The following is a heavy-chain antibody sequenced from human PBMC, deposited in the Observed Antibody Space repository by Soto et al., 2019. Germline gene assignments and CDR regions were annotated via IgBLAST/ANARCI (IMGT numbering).Heavy chain of an antibody. V-gene: IGHV3-30*03. CDR2: ISYDGSEK. CDR1: GFTFSSFG. CDR3: ARKPETGTTVPLDY. D-gene: IGHD1-1*01. Sequence: QVQLVESGGGVVQPGRSLRLSCAASGFTFSSFGMHWVRQAPGKGLEWVAVISYDGSEKYHADSVKGRFTISRDNSKNTLYLQMNSLRAEDTAVDYCARKPETGTTVPLDYWGQGTLVTVSS. J-gene: IGHJ4*02.